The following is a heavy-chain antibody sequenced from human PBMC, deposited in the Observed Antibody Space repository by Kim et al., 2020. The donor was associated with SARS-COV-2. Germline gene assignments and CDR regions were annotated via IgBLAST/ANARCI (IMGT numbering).Heavy chain of an antibody. J-gene: IGHJ4*02. Sequence: GGSLRLSCAASGFTFSSYGMHGVRQAPGKGLEWVAVISYDGSNKYYADSVKGRFTISRDNSKNTLYLQMNSLRAEDTAVYYCAKDDLGYCSGGSCPMDYWGQGTLVTVSS. D-gene: IGHD2-15*01. CDR1: GFTFSSYG. CDR3: AKDDLGYCSGGSCPMDY. CDR2: ISYDGSNK. V-gene: IGHV3-30*18.